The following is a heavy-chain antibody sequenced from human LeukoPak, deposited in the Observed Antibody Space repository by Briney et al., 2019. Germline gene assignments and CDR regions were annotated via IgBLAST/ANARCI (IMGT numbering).Heavy chain of an antibody. V-gene: IGHV3-30*04. CDR2: ISYDGRNE. CDR1: GFTFSGHA. D-gene: IGHD2-2*01. Sequence: GRSLRPSCAASGFTFSGHAMHWARQTPGKGLEWVAVISYDGRNEYYADSVKGRFTISRDNSKNTLFLQMNSLRAEDTALYYCARQDCSPSCYLAYWGQGTLVTVSS. CDR3: ARQDCSPSCYLAY. J-gene: IGHJ4*02.